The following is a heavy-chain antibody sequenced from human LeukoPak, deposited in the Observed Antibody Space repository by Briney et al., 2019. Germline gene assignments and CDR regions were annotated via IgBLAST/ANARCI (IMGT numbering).Heavy chain of an antibody. V-gene: IGHV3-23*01. D-gene: IGHD1-1*01. J-gene: IGHJ3*02. CDR1: GFTFSDYY. CDR2: ISGSGGST. Sequence: GGSLRLSCAASGFTFSDYYMSWIRQAPGKGLEWVSAISGSGGSTYYADSVKGRFTISRDNSKNTLYLQMNSLRAEDTAVYYCAKDLDAGGDAFDIWGQGTMVTVSS. CDR3: AKDLDAGGDAFDI.